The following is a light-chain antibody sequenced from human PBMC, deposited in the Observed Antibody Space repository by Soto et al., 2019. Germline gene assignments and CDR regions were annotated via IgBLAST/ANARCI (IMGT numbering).Light chain of an antibody. CDR1: QSLLHSDGYNY. J-gene: IGKJ3*01. CDR3: MQGLQTLPT. V-gene: IGKV2-28*01. Sequence: DIVMTQSPLSLPVTPGEPASISCRSSQSLLHSDGYNYLDWYLQKPGQSPRLLIYLTSKRASGVPDRFSGSGSVTDFILKISRVEAEDVGVYYCMQGLQTLPTFGPGTKVHIK. CDR2: LTS.